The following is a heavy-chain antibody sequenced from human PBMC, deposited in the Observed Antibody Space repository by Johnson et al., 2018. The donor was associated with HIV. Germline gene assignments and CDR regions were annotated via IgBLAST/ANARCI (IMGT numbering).Heavy chain of an antibody. CDR2: IGTAGDT. CDR3: ARDRGVFWSGYYSAFDI. D-gene: IGHD3-3*01. V-gene: IGHV3-13*01. J-gene: IGHJ3*02. Sequence: VQLVESGGGVVQPGRSLRLSCAASGFTFSSYDMHWVRQATGKGLEWVSAIGTAGDTYYPGHVKGRFTISRENAKNSLYLQMNSLIAEDTALYYCARDRGVFWSGYYSAFDIWGQGTMVTVSS. CDR1: GFTFSSYD.